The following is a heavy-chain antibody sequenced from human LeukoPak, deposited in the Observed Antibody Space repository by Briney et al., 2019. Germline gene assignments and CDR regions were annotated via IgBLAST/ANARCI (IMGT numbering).Heavy chain of an antibody. V-gene: IGHV4-39*07. J-gene: IGHJ3*02. D-gene: IGHD2-2*02. CDR3: AKRVFRYCSSTSCYSRGAFDI. CDR1: GGSISSGGYY. CDR2: INHSGST. Sequence: SETLSLTCTVSGGSISSGGYYWSWIRQPPGKGLEWIGEINHSGSTNYNPSLKSRVTISVDTSKNQFSLKLSSVTAADTAVYYCAKRVFRYCSSTSCYSRGAFDIWGQGTMVTVSS.